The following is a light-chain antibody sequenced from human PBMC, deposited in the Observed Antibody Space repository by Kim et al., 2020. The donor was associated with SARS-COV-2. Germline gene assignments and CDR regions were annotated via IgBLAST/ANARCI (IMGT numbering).Light chain of an antibody. CDR1: QSISSN. J-gene: IGKJ1*01. CDR3: QQYNDWPQT. V-gene: IGKV3-15*01. CDR2: GAS. Sequence: VSPGEIAHLSCRASQSISSNLAWYPQKPGQAPRLLIYGASTRATGIPGRFSGSGSGTDFTLTISSLQSEDCAVYSCQQYNDWPQTFGQGTKVDIK.